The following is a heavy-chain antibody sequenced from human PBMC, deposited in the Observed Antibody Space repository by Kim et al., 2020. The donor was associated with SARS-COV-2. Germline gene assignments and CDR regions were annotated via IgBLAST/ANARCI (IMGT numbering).Heavy chain of an antibody. CDR3: AKDKMVDDAFDI. J-gene: IGHJ3*02. D-gene: IGHD2-8*01. V-gene: IGHV3-9*01. Sequence: GYADSVKGRFTISRDNAKNSLYLQMNSLRAEDTALYYCAKDKMVDDAFDIWGQGTMVTVSS.